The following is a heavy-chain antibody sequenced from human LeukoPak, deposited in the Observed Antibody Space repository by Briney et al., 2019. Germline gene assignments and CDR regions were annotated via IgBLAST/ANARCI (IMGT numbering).Heavy chain of an antibody. J-gene: IGHJ3*02. V-gene: IGHV3-21*01. CDR2: ISSSSSYI. D-gene: IGHD6-19*01. CDR3: AKRGYSSGWYGAFDI. Sequence: PGRSRRLSCAAAGFTFSSHSMNWVRQAPGKGLELVSSISSSSSYIYYADSVKGRFTISRDNAKNSLYLQMNSLRAEDTAVYYCAKRGYSSGWYGAFDIWGQGTMVTVSS. CDR1: GFTFSSHS.